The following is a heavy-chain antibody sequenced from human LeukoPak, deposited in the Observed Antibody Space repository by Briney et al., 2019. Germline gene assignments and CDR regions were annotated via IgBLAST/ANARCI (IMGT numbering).Heavy chain of an antibody. V-gene: IGHV1-69*13. Sequence: VASVKVSCKASGGTFSSYAISWVRQAPGQGLEWMGGIIPIFGTANYAQKFQGRVTITADESTSTAYMELSSLRSEDTAVYYCARARVVATVDEVIRMDWSDPWGQGTLVTVSS. CDR3: ARARVVATVDEVIRMDWSDP. CDR2: IIPIFGTA. J-gene: IGHJ5*02. CDR1: GGTFSSYA. D-gene: IGHD5-12*01.